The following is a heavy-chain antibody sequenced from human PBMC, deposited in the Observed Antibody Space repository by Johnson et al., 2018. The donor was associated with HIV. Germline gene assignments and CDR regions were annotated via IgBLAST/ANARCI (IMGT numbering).Heavy chain of an antibody. CDR2: VRSDGSNE. V-gene: IGHV3-30*02. J-gene: IGHJ3*02. CDR3: AKDKSNAFDI. Sequence: QEQLVESGGGVVQPGGSLRLSCAASGFDFSSVTMYWVRQPPGKGLEWLAFVRSDGSNEYYEDSVEGRSTISRDNSKNTLYLQMNSLRAEDTAVYYCAKDKSNAFDIWGQGTMVTVSS. CDR1: GFDFSSVT.